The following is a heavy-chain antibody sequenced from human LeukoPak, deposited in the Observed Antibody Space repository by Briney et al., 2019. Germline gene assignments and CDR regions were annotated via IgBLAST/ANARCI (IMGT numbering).Heavy chain of an antibody. Sequence: SETLSLTCTVSGGSISSYYWSWIRQPPGKGLEWIGYIYYSGSTNYNPSLKGRVTISVDTSKNQFSLKLSSVTAADTAVYYCARRRGYNWNDVGWFDPWGQGTLVTVSS. CDR3: ARRRGYNWNDVGWFDP. CDR2: IYYSGST. D-gene: IGHD1-1*01. V-gene: IGHV4-59*08. J-gene: IGHJ5*02. CDR1: GGSISSYY.